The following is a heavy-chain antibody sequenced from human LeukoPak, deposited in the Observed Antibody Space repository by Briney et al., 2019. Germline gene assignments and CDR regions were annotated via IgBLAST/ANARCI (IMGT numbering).Heavy chain of an antibody. J-gene: IGHJ4*02. Sequence: SETLSLTCAVYGGSFSGYYWSWIRQPPGEGLEWIGEINHSGSTNYNPSLKSRVTISVDTSKNQFSLKLSSVTAADTAVYYCAREKERYSDYWGQGTLVTVSS. V-gene: IGHV4-34*01. CDR2: INHSGST. D-gene: IGHD5-18*01. CDR1: GGSFSGYY. CDR3: AREKERYSDY.